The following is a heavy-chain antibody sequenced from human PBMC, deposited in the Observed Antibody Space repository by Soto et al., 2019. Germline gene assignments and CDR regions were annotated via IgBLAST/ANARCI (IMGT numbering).Heavy chain of an antibody. J-gene: IGHJ6*02. CDR1: GVSFNNNG. CDR3: ARVLYYGSRSYSPYGMDV. V-gene: IGHV1-69*01. D-gene: IGHD3-10*01. Sequence: QVQLVQSGAEVKKPGSSVKVSCKTSGVSFNNNGIGWVRQAPGHGLEWMGGVSPPFRTSNYARKFQGRISITADASTGTVNMALSSLTSEDTAQYYCARVLYYGSRSYSPYGMDVWGQGTTVTVSS. CDR2: VSPPFRTS.